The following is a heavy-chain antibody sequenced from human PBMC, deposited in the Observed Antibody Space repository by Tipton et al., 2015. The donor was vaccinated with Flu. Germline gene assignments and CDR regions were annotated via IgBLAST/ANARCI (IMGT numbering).Heavy chain of an antibody. CDR1: GGSISSYY. Sequence: LRLSCTVSGGSISSYYWSWIRQPPGKGLEWIGYIYYSGSTNYNPSLKSRVTISVDTSKNQFSLKLSSVTAADTAVYYCARDLGYYDFWSGYPPMGRYYYYGMDVWGQGTTVTVSS. V-gene: IGHV4-59*01. J-gene: IGHJ6*02. CDR3: ARDLGYYDFWSGYPPMGRYYYYGMDV. D-gene: IGHD3-3*01. CDR2: IYYSGST.